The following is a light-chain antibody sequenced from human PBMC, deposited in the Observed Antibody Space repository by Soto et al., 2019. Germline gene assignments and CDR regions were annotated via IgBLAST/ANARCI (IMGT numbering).Light chain of an antibody. CDR1: QSISSY. CDR3: QRSYITPP. CDR2: AAY. J-gene: IGKJ5*01. Sequence: DIQMTQSPSSLSASVGDRVTITCRASQSISSYLNWYQQKPGKAPKLLIYAAYSLQSGVPSRFSGSGSGTDFTLTISRLQPEDFVSYYCQRSYITPPFGQGTRLEIK. V-gene: IGKV1-39*01.